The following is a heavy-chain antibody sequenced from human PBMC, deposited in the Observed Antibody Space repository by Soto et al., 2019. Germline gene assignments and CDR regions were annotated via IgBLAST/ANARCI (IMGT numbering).Heavy chain of an antibody. J-gene: IGHJ4*02. CDR3: ARGDSTNY. D-gene: IGHD2-2*01. CDR1: GGSFSGYY. V-gene: IGHV4-34*01. CDR2: INHSGST. Sequence: SETLCLTCAVYGGSFSGYYWSWIRQPPGKGLEWIGEINHSGSTNYNPSLKSRVTISVDTSKNQFSLKLSSVTAADTAVYYCARGDSTNYWGQGTLVTVS.